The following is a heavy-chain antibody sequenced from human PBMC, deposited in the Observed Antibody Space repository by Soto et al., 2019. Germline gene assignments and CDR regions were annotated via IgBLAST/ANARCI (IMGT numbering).Heavy chain of an antibody. D-gene: IGHD4-17*01. CDR1: GGSISSGGYY. V-gene: IGHV4-31*03. CDR3: AREQMTTVTYYYYGMDV. CDR2: IYYSGST. J-gene: IGHJ6*02. Sequence: QVQLQESGPGLVKPSQTLSLTCTVSGGSISSGGYYWSWIRQHLGKGLEWIGYIYYSGSTYYNPSLKSRVTISVDTSKNQFSLKLSSVTAADTAVYYCAREQMTTVTYYYYGMDVWGQGTTVTVSS.